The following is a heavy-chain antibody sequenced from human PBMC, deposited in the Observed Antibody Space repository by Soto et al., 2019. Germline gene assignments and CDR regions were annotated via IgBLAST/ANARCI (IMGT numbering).Heavy chain of an antibody. CDR1: GFGFSGYS. V-gene: IGHV3-30-3*01. D-gene: IGHD5-18*01. Sequence: QVQLVESGGGVVQPRGSLRLSCLASGFGFSGYSMHWVRQAPGKGLDWVAVIKHDGSEIYYADSVKGRFTISKDDSKNTLHLQMNALRVDDTALYYCVRVGWGYSYGNGMDGWGQGTTVTVFS. J-gene: IGHJ6*02. CDR2: IKHDGSEI. CDR3: VRVGWGYSYGNGMDG.